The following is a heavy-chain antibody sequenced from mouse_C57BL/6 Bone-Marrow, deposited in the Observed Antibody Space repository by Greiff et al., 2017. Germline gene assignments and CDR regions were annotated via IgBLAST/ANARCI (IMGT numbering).Heavy chain of an antibody. Sequence: VQLQQSGTVLARPGASVKMSCKTSGYTFTSYWMHWVKQRPGQGLEWIGAIYPGNSDTSYNQKFKGKAKLTAVTSASTAYMELSSLTNEDSAVYYCTIITTVVATSNAMDYWGQGTSVTVSS. CDR1: GYTFTSYW. J-gene: IGHJ4*01. CDR2: IYPGNSDT. CDR3: TIITTVVATSNAMDY. V-gene: IGHV1-5*01. D-gene: IGHD1-1*01.